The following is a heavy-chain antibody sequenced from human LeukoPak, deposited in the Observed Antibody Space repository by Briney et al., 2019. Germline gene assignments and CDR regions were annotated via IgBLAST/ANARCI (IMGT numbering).Heavy chain of an antibody. D-gene: IGHD4-23*01. CDR3: ASTLATVVTLDGY. CDR2: ISSSSSTI. Sequence: GGSLRLSCAASGLTFSSYSMNWVRQAPGKGLEWVSYISSSSSTIYYADSVKGRFTISRDNAKNSLYLQMNSLRAEDTAVYYCASTLATVVTLDGYWGQGTLVTVSS. CDR1: GLTFSSYS. V-gene: IGHV3-48*04. J-gene: IGHJ4*02.